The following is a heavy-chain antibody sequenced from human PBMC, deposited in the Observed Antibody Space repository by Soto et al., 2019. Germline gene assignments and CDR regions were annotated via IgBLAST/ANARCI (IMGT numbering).Heavy chain of an antibody. CDR1: GYTFTSYG. CDR2: ISAYNGNT. V-gene: IGHV1-18*01. D-gene: IGHD5-18*01. CDR3: ARDSGYSYGWGYYGMDV. J-gene: IGHJ6*02. Sequence: QVQLVQSGAEVKKPGASVKVSCKASGYTFTSYGISWVRQAPGQGLEWMGWISAYNGNTNYAQKLQGRVTMTTDTSTSKAYMELRSMRSDDTAVYYCARDSGYSYGWGYYGMDVWGQGTTVTVSS.